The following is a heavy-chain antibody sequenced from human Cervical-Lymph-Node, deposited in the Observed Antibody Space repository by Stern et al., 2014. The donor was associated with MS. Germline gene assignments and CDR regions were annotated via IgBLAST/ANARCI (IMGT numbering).Heavy chain of an antibody. CDR3: ATHRGRVTYYYGMDV. V-gene: IGHV1-24*01. Sequence: MQLVQYGAEVKKPGASVKVSCKVSGYTLSEISMHWVRQAPGKGLEWMGGIDPEHGETRYAQKFQGRVTMAEDRSTDTAYMELSSLRSEDTAVYYCATHRGRVTYYYGMDVWGQGTTVTVSS. D-gene: IGHD2-21*02. J-gene: IGHJ6*02. CDR2: IDPEHGET. CDR1: GYTLSEIS.